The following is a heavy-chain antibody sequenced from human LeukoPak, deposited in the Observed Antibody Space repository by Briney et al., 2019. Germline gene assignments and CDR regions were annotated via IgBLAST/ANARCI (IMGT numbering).Heavy chain of an antibody. CDR2: ISWNSGSI. CDR1: GFTFDDYA. D-gene: IGHD6-13*01. J-gene: IGHJ4*02. V-gene: IGHV3-9*03. CDR3: AKVTAAGTFDY. Sequence: GGSLRLSCAASGFTFDDYAMHWVRQAPGKGPEWVSGISWNSGSIGYADSVKGRFTISRDNAKNSLYLQMNSLRAEDMALYYCAKVTAAGTFDYWGQGTLVTVSS.